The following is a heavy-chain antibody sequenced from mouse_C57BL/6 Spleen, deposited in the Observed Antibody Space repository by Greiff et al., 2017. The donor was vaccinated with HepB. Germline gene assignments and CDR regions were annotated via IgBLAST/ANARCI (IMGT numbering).Heavy chain of an antibody. CDR3: ARRGYDGPYFDY. V-gene: IGHV1-82*01. J-gene: IGHJ2*01. D-gene: IGHD2-3*01. Sequence: VQLQQSGPELVKPGASVKISCKASGYAFSSSWMNWVKQRPGKGLEWIGRIYPGDGDTNYNGKFKGKATLTADKSSSTAYMQLSSLTSEDSAVYFCARRGYDGPYFDYWGQGTTLTVSS. CDR1: GYAFSSSW. CDR2: IYPGDGDT.